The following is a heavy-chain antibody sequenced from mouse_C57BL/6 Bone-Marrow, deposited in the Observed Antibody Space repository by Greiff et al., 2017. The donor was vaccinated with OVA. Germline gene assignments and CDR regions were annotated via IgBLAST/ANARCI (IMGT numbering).Heavy chain of an antibody. J-gene: IGHJ1*03. D-gene: IGHD1-1*01. CDR2: ISNLAYSI. V-gene: IGHV5-15*04. CDR1: GFTFSDYG. Sequence: DVQLVESGGGLVQPGGSLKLSCAASGFTFSDYGMAWVRQAPRKGPEWVAFISNLAYSIYYADTVTGRFTISRENAKNTLYLEMSSLRSEDTAMYYCARRSSPWYFDVWGTGTTVTVSS. CDR3: ARRSSPWYFDV.